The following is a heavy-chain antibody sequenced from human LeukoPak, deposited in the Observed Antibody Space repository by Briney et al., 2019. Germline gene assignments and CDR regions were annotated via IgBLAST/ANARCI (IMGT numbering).Heavy chain of an antibody. V-gene: IGHV1-2*02. CDR2: ISPNSGVT. CDR3: ARALGDYYETSDFQAY. D-gene: IGHD3-22*01. Sequence: GASVTVSCKGSGYTFTGYYLHWVRQAPGQGLEWMGWISPNSGVTNYAQKFQDRVTMTRYPSINTAYMEMTRLTSDDTAMFYCARALGDYYETSDFQAYWGQGTLVTVSS. CDR1: GYTFTGYY. J-gene: IGHJ4*02.